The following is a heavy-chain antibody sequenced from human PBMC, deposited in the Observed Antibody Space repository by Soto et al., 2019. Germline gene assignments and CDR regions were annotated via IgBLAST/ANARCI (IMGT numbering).Heavy chain of an antibody. Sequence: AQLLESGGGLVQPGGSLRLSCAASGFTFSSYAMNWVRQAPGKGLEWVSGISGSASNTYYADSVKGRFTVSRDNSKNTLYLQMDSLRAEDTAVYYCAKDSRGYCTSTSCRRGYWGQGTLVTVSS. D-gene: IGHD2-2*01. J-gene: IGHJ4*02. CDR2: ISGSASNT. V-gene: IGHV3-23*01. CDR3: AKDSRGYCTSTSCRRGY. CDR1: GFTFSSYA.